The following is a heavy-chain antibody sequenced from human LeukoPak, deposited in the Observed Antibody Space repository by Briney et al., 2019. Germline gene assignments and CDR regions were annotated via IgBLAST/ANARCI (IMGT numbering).Heavy chain of an antibody. CDR1: GYTFTGYY. CDR3: ARGDHYYDSSGLRD. V-gene: IGHV1-2*02. D-gene: IGHD3-22*01. Sequence: ASVKVSCKASGYTFTGYYMHWVRQAPGQGREWMGWINPNSGGTNYAQKFQGRVTMTRDTSISTAYMELSRLRSDDTAVYYCARGDHYYDSSGLRDWGQGTLVTVSS. J-gene: IGHJ4*02. CDR2: INPNSGGT.